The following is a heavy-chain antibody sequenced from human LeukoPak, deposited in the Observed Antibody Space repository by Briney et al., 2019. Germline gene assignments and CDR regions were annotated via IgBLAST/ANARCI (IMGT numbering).Heavy chain of an antibody. CDR3: TRATVAGTGFDI. D-gene: IGHD6-19*01. CDR2: IRSKAYGGTT. CDR1: GFTFGGYA. J-gene: IGHJ3*02. Sequence: GGSLRLSCTASGFTFGGYAKSWVRQAPGKGLEWVGFIRSKAYGGTTEYAASVKGRFTISRDDSKSIAYLQMNSLKTEDTAVYYCTRATVAGTGFDIWGQGTMVTVSS. V-gene: IGHV3-49*04.